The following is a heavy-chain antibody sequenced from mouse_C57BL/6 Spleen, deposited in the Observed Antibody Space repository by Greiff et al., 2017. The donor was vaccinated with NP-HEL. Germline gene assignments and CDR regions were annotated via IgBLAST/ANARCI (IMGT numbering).Heavy chain of an antibody. D-gene: IGHD3-2*02. CDR1: GYTFTSYW. Sequence: QVQLQQPGAELVKPGASVKLSCKASGYTFTSYWMHWVKQRPGQGLEWIGMIHPNSGSTNYNEKFKSKATLTVDKSSSTAYMQLSSLTSEDSAVYYCARDSSGYGCAYWGQGTLVTVSA. J-gene: IGHJ3*01. CDR3: ARDSSGYGCAY. CDR2: IHPNSGST. V-gene: IGHV1-64*01.